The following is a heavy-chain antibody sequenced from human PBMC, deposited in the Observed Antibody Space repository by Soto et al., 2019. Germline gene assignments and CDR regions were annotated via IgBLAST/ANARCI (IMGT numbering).Heavy chain of an antibody. D-gene: IGHD3-22*01. CDR3: TTDPVTMIVVVPSSG. J-gene: IGHJ4*02. CDR1: GFTFSNAW. CDR2: IKSKTDGGTT. Sequence: EVQLVESGGGLVKPGXSLRLSCAASGFTFSNAWMNWVRQAPGKGLEWVGRIKSKTDGGTTDYAAPVKGRFTISRDDSKNTLYLQMNSLKTEDTAVYYCTTDPVTMIVVVPSSGWGQGTLVTVSS. V-gene: IGHV3-15*07.